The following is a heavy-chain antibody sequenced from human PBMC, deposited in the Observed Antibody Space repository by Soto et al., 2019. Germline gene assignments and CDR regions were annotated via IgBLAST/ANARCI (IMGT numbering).Heavy chain of an antibody. J-gene: IGHJ6*03. V-gene: IGHV5-51*01. CDR1: GYSFTSYW. D-gene: IGHD5-18*01. CDR3: ARLGGGYSSLYYYYYYMDV. Sequence: GESLKISCRGSGYSFTSYWIGWVRQMPGKGLEWMGIIYPGDADTRYSPSFQGHVAISADMSVDTAYLQWSSLKASDTAIYYCARLGGGYSSLYYYYYYMDVWGKGTTVTVSS. CDR2: IYPGDADT.